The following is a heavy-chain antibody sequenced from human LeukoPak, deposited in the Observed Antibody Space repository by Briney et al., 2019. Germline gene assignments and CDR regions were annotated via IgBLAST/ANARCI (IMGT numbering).Heavy chain of an antibody. Sequence: RGESLKISCKGSGYSFTSYWIGWVRQMPGKGLEWMGIIYPGDSDTRYSPSFQGQVTISADKSISTAYLQWSSLKASDTAMYYCARTLPIGGSGSLNWFDPWGQGTLVTVSS. V-gene: IGHV5-51*01. CDR1: GYSFTSYW. CDR3: ARTLPIGGSGSLNWFDP. J-gene: IGHJ5*02. D-gene: IGHD3-10*01. CDR2: IYPGDSDT.